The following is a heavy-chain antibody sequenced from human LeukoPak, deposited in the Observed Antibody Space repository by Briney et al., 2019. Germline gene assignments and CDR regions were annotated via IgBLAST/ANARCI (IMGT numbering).Heavy chain of an antibody. CDR2: IYSGGST. CDR1: GFTVSSNY. Sequence: GGSLRLSCAASGFTVSSNYMSWVRQAPGKGLEWVSIIYSGGSTYYADSVKGRFTVSRDNSKNTLSLQMNSLREEDTAVYYCARKHPDYYDSSGYYFDYWGQGTLVTVSS. V-gene: IGHV3-53*01. CDR3: ARKHPDYYDSSGYYFDY. D-gene: IGHD3-22*01. J-gene: IGHJ4*02.